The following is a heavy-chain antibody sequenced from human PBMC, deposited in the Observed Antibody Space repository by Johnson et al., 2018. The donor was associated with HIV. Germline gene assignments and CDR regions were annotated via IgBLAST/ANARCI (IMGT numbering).Heavy chain of an antibody. CDR2: IRYDGSNK. CDR3: ARSDSGYDAFDI. CDR1: GFTFSSYG. V-gene: IGHV3-30*02. D-gene: IGHD5-12*01. Sequence: QVQLVESGGGVVRPGGSLRLSCAASGFTFSSYGMHWVRQAPGKGLEWVAFIRYDGSNKYYADSVKGRFTISRDNSKNTLHLQMNNVRAEDTAIYYCARSDSGYDAFDIWGQGTMVSVSS. J-gene: IGHJ3*02.